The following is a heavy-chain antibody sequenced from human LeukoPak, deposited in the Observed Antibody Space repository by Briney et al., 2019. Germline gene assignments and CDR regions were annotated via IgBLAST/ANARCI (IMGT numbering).Heavy chain of an antibody. CDR2: IYYSGST. V-gene: IGHV4-39*01. J-gene: IGHJ6*02. CDR3: ARSGGTPNNHCYYGMDV. Sequence: SETLSLTCTVSGGSISSSNYYWGWIRQPPGKGLEWIATIYYSGSTYYNPSLKSRVTISVDTSKNQFSLKVRSVTAADTAVYYCARSGGTPNNHCYYGMDVWGQGTTVTVSS. CDR1: GGSISSSNYY. D-gene: IGHD5-12*01.